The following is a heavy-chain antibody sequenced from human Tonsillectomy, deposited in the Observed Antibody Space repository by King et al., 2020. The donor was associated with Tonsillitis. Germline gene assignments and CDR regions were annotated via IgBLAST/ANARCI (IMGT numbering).Heavy chain of an antibody. Sequence: QLVQSGAEVKKPGASVKVSCKASGYTFTAYYMYWVRQAPGQGLEWMGWINPNSGGANYAQKFRGRVTMTRDTSISTAYMELSRLRSDDTAVYYCARGAWVYDSSSVAFGGQGSVVTVSS. CDR2: INPNSGGA. J-gene: IGHJ4*02. V-gene: IGHV1-2*02. D-gene: IGHD6-13*01. CDR1: GYTFTAYY. CDR3: ARGAWVYDSSSVAF.